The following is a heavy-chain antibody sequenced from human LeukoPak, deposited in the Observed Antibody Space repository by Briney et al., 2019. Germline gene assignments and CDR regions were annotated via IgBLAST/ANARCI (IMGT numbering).Heavy chain of an antibody. CDR2: IYYSGST. D-gene: IGHD3-10*01. V-gene: IGHV4-30-2*01. Sequence: PSETLSLTCAVSGGSISSGGYSWSWIRQPPGKGLEWIGYIYYSGSTYYNPSLKSRVTISVDRSKNQFSLKLSSVTAADTAVYYCARVPVLLWFGELYFDYWGQGTLVTVSS. CDR1: GGSISSGGYS. CDR3: ARVPVLLWFGELYFDY. J-gene: IGHJ4*02.